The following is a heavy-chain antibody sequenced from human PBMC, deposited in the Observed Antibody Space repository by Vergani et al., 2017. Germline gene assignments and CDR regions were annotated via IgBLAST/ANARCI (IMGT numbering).Heavy chain of an antibody. CDR1: GCSISSGGYY. CDR2: IYYSGTT. D-gene: IGHD1-26*01. CDR3: ARGEQGYMDV. J-gene: IGHJ6*03. V-gene: IGHV4-31*03. Sequence: QVQLQESGPGLVKPSQTLSLTCTVSGCSISSGGYYWSCIRQHPGKGLEWIGYIYYSGTTYYNPSLKSRVTTPVDTSKNQFSLKLSSVTAAATAVYYCARGEQGYMDVWGKGTTVTVSS.